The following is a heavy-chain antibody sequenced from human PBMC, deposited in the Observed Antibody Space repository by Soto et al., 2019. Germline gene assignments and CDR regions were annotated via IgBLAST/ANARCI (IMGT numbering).Heavy chain of an antibody. CDR1: GFTFSSYA. CDR3: ARDLMIVVVTPGDY. D-gene: IGHD3-22*01. CDR2: ISYDGSNK. Sequence: QVQLVESGGGAVQPGRSLRLSCAASGFTFSSYAMHWVRQAPGKGLEWVAVISYDGSNKYYADSVKGRFTISRDNSKNTLYLQMNSLRAEDTAVYYCARDLMIVVVTPGDYWGQGTLVTVSS. V-gene: IGHV3-30-3*01. J-gene: IGHJ4*02.